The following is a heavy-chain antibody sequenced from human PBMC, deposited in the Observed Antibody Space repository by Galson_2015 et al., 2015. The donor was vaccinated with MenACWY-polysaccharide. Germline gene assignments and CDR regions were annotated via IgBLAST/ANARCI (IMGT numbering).Heavy chain of an antibody. CDR3: ASAPQYCGSTTCYYYFYYMDV. Sequence: CAASGFTFSNYWMSWVRQAPGRGLEWVANLKLDGSEKYYVDSVKGRFTISRDNAKNSLYLQMNSLRAEDTAVYYCASAPQYCGSTTCYYYFYYMDVWGKGTTVTVSS. J-gene: IGHJ6*03. CDR1: GFTFSNYW. CDR2: LKLDGSEK. D-gene: IGHD2-2*01. V-gene: IGHV3-7*01.